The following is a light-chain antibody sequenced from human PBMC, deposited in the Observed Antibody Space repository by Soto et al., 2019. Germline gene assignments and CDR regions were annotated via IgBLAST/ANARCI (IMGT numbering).Light chain of an antibody. Sequence: ASGMIPVLAVSSTSTGDRVTITCRASQGISSYLAWYQQKPGKAPKLLIYAASTLQSGVPSRFSGSGSGTDFTLTISCLQSEDFATYYCQQYYSYPLTFGGGTKV. J-gene: IGKJ4*01. CDR1: QGISSY. CDR3: QQYYSYPLT. CDR2: AAS. V-gene: IGKV1-8*01.